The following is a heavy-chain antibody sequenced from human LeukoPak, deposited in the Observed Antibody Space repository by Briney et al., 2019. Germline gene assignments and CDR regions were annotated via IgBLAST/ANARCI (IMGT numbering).Heavy chain of an antibody. CDR3: ARRALDAFDI. Sequence: SETLSLTCTVSGGSISSSSYYWRWLRQSPGKGRKWIGSIYYSGSTYDNPSLKRRVTRSVHTSKNQFSLKVSSVTAAETAVYYCARRALDAFDIWGQGTMVTVSS. J-gene: IGHJ3*02. V-gene: IGHV4-39*01. CDR2: IYYSGST. D-gene: IGHD1-1*01. CDR1: GGSISSSSYY.